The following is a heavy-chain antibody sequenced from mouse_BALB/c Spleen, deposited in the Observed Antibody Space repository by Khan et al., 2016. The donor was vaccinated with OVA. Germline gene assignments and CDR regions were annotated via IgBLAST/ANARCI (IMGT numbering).Heavy chain of an antibody. J-gene: IGHJ4*01. V-gene: IGHV2-3*01. CDR1: GFSLTSYG. CDR2: MWGDGNT. CDR3: AKQNHGTLYAVDY. D-gene: IGHD2-1*01. Sequence: QVQLKESGPGLVAPSQSLSITCTVSGFSLTSYGVSWVRQPPGKGLEWLGVMWGDGNTNYHSALRSSLCISKDNSKSQVFLKLNSLQTDDTATYYCAKQNHGTLYAVDYWGQGTSVTVSS.